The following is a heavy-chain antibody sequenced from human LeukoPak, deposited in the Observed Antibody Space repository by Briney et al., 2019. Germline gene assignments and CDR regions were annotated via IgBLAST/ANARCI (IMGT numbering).Heavy chain of an antibody. V-gene: IGHV1-18*01. CDR2: ISTYIGNS. CDR1: GFTLSTYG. CDR3: ARDWDCSGGSCHPHYFDW. Sequence: ASVKVSCTASGFTLSTYGISWMRQARGQGLDWMVWISTYIGNSQYGQEFQGRVTLTMDTSTNTAYMEMRSLSSDDTAVYYCARDWDCSGGSCHPHYFDWWGQGTLVTVSS. J-gene: IGHJ4*02. D-gene: IGHD2-15*01.